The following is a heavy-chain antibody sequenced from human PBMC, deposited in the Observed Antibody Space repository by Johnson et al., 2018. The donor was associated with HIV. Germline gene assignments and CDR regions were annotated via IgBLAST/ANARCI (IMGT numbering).Heavy chain of an antibody. CDR2: IYSGGST. Sequence: QVQLVESGGGVVRPGGSLRLSCAASGLIFDDYGMNWVRQAPGKGLEWVSVIYSGGSTYYADSVKGRFTISRDNSKNTLYLQMNSLRAEDTAVYYCARVGRNSSGWYVDAFDIWGQGTMVTVSS. CDR1: GLIFDDYG. D-gene: IGHD6-19*01. CDR3: ARVGRNSSGWYVDAFDI. J-gene: IGHJ3*02. V-gene: IGHV3-NL1*01.